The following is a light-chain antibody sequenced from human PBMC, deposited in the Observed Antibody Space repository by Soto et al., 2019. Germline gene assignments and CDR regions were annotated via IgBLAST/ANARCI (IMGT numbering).Light chain of an antibody. CDR3: QQYDHWPLA. V-gene: IGKV3-15*01. CDR1: QSVRSS. CDR2: GAS. J-gene: IGKJ4*01. Sequence: EIVMTQSPATLSVSPGERATLSCRASQSVRSSLAWYQQRPGQAPRLLIYGASTRATAISARLSGSGSGTEFTLTINSLQSEDSAIYYCQQYDHWPLAFGGGTKVEIK.